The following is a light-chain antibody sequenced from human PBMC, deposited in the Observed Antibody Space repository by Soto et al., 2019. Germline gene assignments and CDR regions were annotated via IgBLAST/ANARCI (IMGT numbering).Light chain of an antibody. CDR1: QSVTNNY. CDR2: DAS. Sequence: EIVLTQSPGTLSLSPGERATLSCRASQSVTNNYLAWFQQKPGQAPRLLIWDASNRATGVPDRFGATGSGTDFTFTISRPEPEDFAVYYCQQSSYSPLTFGGGTKVEIK. CDR3: QQSSYSPLT. J-gene: IGKJ4*01. V-gene: IGKV3-20*01.